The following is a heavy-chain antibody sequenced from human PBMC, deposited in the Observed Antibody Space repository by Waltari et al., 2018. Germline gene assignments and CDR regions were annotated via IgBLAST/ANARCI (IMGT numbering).Heavy chain of an antibody. CDR1: GFTFSSYS. CDR3: ARDRIGVVAARSEYFQH. CDR2: ISSSSSTI. J-gene: IGHJ1*01. V-gene: IGHV3-48*04. Sequence: EVQLVESGGGLVQPGGSLRLSCAASGFTFSSYSMNWVRQAPGKGLEWVAYISSSSSTIYYADSVKGRFTFSREIAKNSLYLQMNSLRAEDAALYYCARDRIGVVAARSEYFQHWGQGTLVTVSS. D-gene: IGHD2-15*01.